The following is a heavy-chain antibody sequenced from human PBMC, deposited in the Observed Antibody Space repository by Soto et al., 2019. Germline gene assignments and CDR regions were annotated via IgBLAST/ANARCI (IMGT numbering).Heavy chain of an antibody. J-gene: IGHJ4*02. CDR2: IYSGGST. V-gene: IGHV3-66*01. Sequence: GGSLRLSCAASGVPVGSNYMSWVRQAPGKGLEWVSVIYSGGSTYYADSVKGRFTISRDNSKNTLYLQMNSLRAEDTAVYYCARDCSSTSCYSYWGQGTLVTVSS. CDR3: ARDCSSTSCYSY. CDR1: GVPVGSNY. D-gene: IGHD2-2*01.